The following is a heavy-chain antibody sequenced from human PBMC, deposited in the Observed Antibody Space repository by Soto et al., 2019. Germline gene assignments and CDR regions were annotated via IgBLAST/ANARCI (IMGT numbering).Heavy chain of an antibody. CDR2: ITDNGGST. V-gene: IGHV3-23*01. CDR3: AKDIYVPSSGYNDY. D-gene: IGHD6-25*01. CDR1: GFMFSSYV. J-gene: IGHJ4*02. Sequence: EVQLLESGGGLVQPGGSLRLSCAAAGFMFSSYVMNWVRQAPGKGLVWVSSITDNGGSTYYADSVKGRFTISRDNSKNALYLQMNSLTADDTAVYYCAKDIYVPSSGYNDYWGQATLVTVSP.